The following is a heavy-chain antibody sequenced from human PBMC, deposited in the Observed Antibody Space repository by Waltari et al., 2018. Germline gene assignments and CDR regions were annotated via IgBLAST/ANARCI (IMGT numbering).Heavy chain of an antibody. CDR3: ARVWGSGYDSVYFDY. CDR1: GYTFTGYY. CDR2: INPNSGGT. Sequence: HVQLVQSGAEVKKPGASVKVSCKASGYTFTGYYMHWVRQAPGQGLEWMGWINPNSGGTNYAQKFQGRVTMTRDTSISTAYMELSRLRSDDTAVYYCARVWGSGYDSVYFDYWGQGTLVTVSS. J-gene: IGHJ4*02. V-gene: IGHV1-2*02. D-gene: IGHD5-12*01.